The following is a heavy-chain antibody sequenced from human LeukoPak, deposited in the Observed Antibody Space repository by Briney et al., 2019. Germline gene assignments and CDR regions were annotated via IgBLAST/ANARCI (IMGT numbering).Heavy chain of an antibody. CDR3: ARAYQRLGELSLPNY. V-gene: IGHV7-4-1*02. Sequence: ASVKVSCKASGYTFTGYYMHWVRQAPGQGLEWMGWIHPSTGNPTYAQGFTGRFVFSLDTSVSTTYLQISSLKAEDTAVYYCARAYQRLGELSLPNYWGQGTLVTVSS. D-gene: IGHD3-16*02. J-gene: IGHJ4*02. CDR2: IHPSTGNP. CDR1: GYTFTGYY.